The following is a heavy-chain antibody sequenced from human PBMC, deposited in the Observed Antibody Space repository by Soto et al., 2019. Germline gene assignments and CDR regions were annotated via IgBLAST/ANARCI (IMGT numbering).Heavy chain of an antibody. CDR2: IWYDGSNK. CDR3: ARAQYTGSYFDACDV. V-gene: IGHV3-33*03. Sequence: PGGSLRLSCAASGFSFSGYGMHWVRQSPGKGLDWVAVIWYDGSNKYYAESVKGRSTISRDNSKNTLYVQMNSLTVEDTAVYYCARAQYTGSYFDACDVWGQGTMVTVSS. D-gene: IGHD1-26*01. J-gene: IGHJ3*01. CDR1: GFSFSGYG.